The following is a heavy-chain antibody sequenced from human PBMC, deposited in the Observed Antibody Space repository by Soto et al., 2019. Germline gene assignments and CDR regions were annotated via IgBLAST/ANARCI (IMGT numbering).Heavy chain of an antibody. Sequence: ASVKVSCKASGYTFTSYALHWVRQAPGQRLEWMGWINAGNGNTKYSQKFQGRVTITRDTSASTAYMELSSLRSEDTAVYYCARDPGYSYGYKWGQGTLVTVSS. V-gene: IGHV1-3*01. CDR1: GYTFTSYA. CDR2: INAGNGNT. J-gene: IGHJ4*02. D-gene: IGHD5-18*01. CDR3: ARDPGYSYGYK.